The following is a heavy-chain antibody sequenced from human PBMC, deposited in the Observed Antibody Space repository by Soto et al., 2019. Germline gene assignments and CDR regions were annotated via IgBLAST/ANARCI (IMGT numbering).Heavy chain of an antibody. V-gene: IGHV3-33*01. CDR3: ARDGIDGTAFRGFCDY. CDR2: IWYDGSNK. J-gene: IGHJ4*02. D-gene: IGHD1-7*01. Sequence: QEHLVESGGGVVQPGRSLRLSCAASGSIFSGYGMHWVRQAPGKGLEWVAVIWYDGSNKYYADSVKGRFTISRDNSKNMLYLQMDSLRVEDTAIYYCARDGIDGTAFRGFCDYWGQGTLVTVSS. CDR1: GSIFSGYG.